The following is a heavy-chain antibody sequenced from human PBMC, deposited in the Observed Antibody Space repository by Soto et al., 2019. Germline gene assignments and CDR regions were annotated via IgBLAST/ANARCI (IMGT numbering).Heavy chain of an antibody. CDR2: IYYSGST. Sequence: QVQLQESGPGLVKPSETLSLTCTVSGGSISSYYWSWIRQPPGKGLEWIGYIYYSGSTNYNPSLKSRVTISVDTSKNQFSLKLSSVTAADTAVYYCARQTDGVAGTGDFDYWGQGTLVTVSS. D-gene: IGHD6-19*01. V-gene: IGHV4-59*08. J-gene: IGHJ4*02. CDR1: GGSISSYY. CDR3: ARQTDGVAGTGDFDY.